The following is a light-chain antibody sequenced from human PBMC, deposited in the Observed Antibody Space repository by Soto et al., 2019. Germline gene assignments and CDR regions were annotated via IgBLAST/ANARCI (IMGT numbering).Light chain of an antibody. CDR1: SSNVGTHT. CDR3: AAWDGSLKGVV. CDR2: DN. V-gene: IGLV1-44*01. Sequence: QSVLTQPPSASGTPGLRVTISCSGSSSNVGTHTVSWYQQSPGQAPKLVFYDNERPSGVPDRFSGSKSGTSASLAISGLQSEDEADYYCAAWDGSLKGVVFGGGTKLTVL. J-gene: IGLJ3*02.